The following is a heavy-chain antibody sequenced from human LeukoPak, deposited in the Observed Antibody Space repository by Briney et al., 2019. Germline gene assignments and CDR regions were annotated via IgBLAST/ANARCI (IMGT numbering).Heavy chain of an antibody. D-gene: IGHD1-26*01. J-gene: IGHJ5*02. V-gene: IGHV1-46*01. CDR2: INPSGGST. CDR1: GYTFTSYY. Sequence: ASVKVSCKASGYTFTSYYMHWVRQAPGQGLEWMGIINPSGGSTSYAQKLQDRVTMTTDTSTSTAYMELRSLRSDDTAVYYCATYSGNYVRSSWFDPWGQGTLVTVSS. CDR3: ATYSGNYVRSSWFDP.